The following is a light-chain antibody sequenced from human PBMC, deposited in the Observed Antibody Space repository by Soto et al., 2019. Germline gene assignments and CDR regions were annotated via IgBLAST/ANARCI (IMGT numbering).Light chain of an antibody. J-gene: IGKJ2*01. V-gene: IGKV2-30*01. Sequence: DVVMTQSPLSLPVTLGQPASISCRSSQSVVYSDGNTYLNWFQQSPGQSPRRLIYKVSNRDSGVPDRFSGSGSGTDFTLKISRVEAEDVGVYYCMQGTHWSPMYTFGQGTKLEIK. CDR1: QSVVYSDGNTY. CDR3: MQGTHWSPMYT. CDR2: KVS.